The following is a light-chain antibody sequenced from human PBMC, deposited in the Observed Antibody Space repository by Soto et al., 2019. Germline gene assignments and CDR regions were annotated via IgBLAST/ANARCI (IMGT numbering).Light chain of an antibody. CDR2: ANN. CDR3: VAWDDSLNCRV. Sequence: QSVLTQPPSASGTPGQRVTISCSGSSSNIGSNIVNWYQQLPGTAPKLLIYANNQRPSGVPDRFSGSKSGTSASLAISGLQSEDEADYYCVAWDDSLNCRVFGGGTKLTVL. CDR1: SSNIGSNI. V-gene: IGLV1-44*01. J-gene: IGLJ2*01.